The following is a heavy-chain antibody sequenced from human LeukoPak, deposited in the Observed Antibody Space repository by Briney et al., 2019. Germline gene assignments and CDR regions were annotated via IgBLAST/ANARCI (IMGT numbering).Heavy chain of an antibody. CDR3: AKERGFYDPPDDY. D-gene: IGHD2/OR15-2a*01. CDR1: EFTFSSHA. CDR2: ISGSGSST. V-gene: IGHV3-23*01. Sequence: GGSLRLSCAASEFTFSSHAMSWVRQAPVKGLEWVSTISGSGSSTYYADSVKGRFTISRDNSKNTLFLQMNSLRADDTAEYYCAKERGFYDPPDDYWGQGTLVTVSS. J-gene: IGHJ4*02.